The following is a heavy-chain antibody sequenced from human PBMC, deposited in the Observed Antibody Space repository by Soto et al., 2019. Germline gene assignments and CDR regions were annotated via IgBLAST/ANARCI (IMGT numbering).Heavy chain of an antibody. D-gene: IGHD3-10*01. V-gene: IGHV1-3*01. CDR1: GYTFTIYA. CDR3: ARDPKYYGSGSKLFDY. CDR2: INAGNGNT. J-gene: IGHJ4*02. Sequence: ASVKVSCKASGYTFTIYAMHWVRQAPGQRLEWMGWINAGNGNTKYSQKFQGRVTVTRDTSASTAYMELSSLRSEDTAVYYCARDPKYYGSGSKLFDYWGQGTLVTVSS.